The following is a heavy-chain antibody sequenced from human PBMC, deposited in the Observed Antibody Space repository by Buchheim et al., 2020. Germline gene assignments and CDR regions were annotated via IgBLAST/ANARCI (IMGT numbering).Heavy chain of an antibody. CDR1: GGSISSSSYY. Sequence: QLQLQESGPGLVKPSETLSLTCTVSGGSISSSSYYWGWIRQPPGKGLEWIGSIYYSGSTYYNPSLKSRVTISVDTSKNQFSLKLSSVTAADTAVYYCAWRTGYSSSWYPGTHDYWGQGTL. D-gene: IGHD6-13*01. CDR2: IYYSGST. CDR3: AWRTGYSSSWYPGTHDY. J-gene: IGHJ4*02. V-gene: IGHV4-39*01.